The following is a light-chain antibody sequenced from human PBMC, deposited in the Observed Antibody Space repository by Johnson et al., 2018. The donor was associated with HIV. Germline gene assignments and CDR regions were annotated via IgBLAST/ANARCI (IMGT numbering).Light chain of an antibody. CDR1: SSNIGSNY. J-gene: IGLJ1*01. CDR3: GTWDSSLSAGGV. CDR2: ENN. Sequence: QSVLTQPPSVSAAPGQNVNISCSGGSSNIGSNYVSWYQQFPGTAPKLLMYENNQRPSGIPDRFSGSKSGTSATLGITGLQTGDEADYYCGTWDSSLSAGGVFGTGTKVTVL. V-gene: IGLV1-51*02.